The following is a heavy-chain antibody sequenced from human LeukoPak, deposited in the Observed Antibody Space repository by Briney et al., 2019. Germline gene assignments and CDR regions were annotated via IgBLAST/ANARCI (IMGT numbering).Heavy chain of an antibody. CDR3: VSLELG. V-gene: IGHV3-74*01. J-gene: IGHJ4*02. Sequence: GGSLRLSCAASEFTFSSYWMHWVRQVPGKGLVWVSRINTAGSSTTYADSVKGRFTISRDNAKSTLYLQMNSLRAEDTAVYYCVSLELGWGQGTLVTVSS. CDR2: INTAGSST. D-gene: IGHD3-10*01. CDR1: EFTFSSYW.